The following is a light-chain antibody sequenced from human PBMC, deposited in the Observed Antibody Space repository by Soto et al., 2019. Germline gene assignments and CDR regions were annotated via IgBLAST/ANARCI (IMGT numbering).Light chain of an antibody. V-gene: IGLV4-69*01. CDR3: QTWGTGIQV. CDR1: SGHSNYA. J-gene: IGLJ3*02. Sequence: QSVLTQSPSASASLGASAKFTCTLSSGHSNYAIAWHQQQPEKGPRYLMKLNSDGSHIKGDGIPDRFSGSSSGDERHLTISSLQSEDEADYYCQTWGTGIQVFGGGTKLTVL. CDR2: LNSDGSH.